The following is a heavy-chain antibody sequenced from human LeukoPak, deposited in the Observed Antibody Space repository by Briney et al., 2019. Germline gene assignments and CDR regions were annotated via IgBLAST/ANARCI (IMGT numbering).Heavy chain of an antibody. V-gene: IGHV4-61*02. CDR2: IFTSGST. CDR1: GGSISSTSYC. J-gene: IGHJ6*03. Sequence: PAETLSLTCTVSGGSISSTSYCGNWIRQPAGKGPEWIGRIFTSGSTSYNPSLQNRVTMSVDTSKNQLSLKLSSVTAADTAVYYCARDVRLRFFYYYMDVWGKGTTVTVSS. CDR3: ARDVRLRFFYYYMDV.